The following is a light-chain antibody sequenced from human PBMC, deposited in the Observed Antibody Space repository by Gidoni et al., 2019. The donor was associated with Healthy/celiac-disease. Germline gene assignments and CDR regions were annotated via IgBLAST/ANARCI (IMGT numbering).Light chain of an antibody. CDR1: QSVSSN. Sequence: ELVMTQSPATLSVSPGERATLSCRASQSVSSNLAWYQKKPGQAPRLLIYGSSTRATGIPARFSGSGCGTEFTLTISSLQSEDFAVYYCQQYNNWPPRITFGGGTKVEIK. V-gene: IGKV3-15*01. CDR3: QQYNNWPPRIT. CDR2: GSS. J-gene: IGKJ4*01.